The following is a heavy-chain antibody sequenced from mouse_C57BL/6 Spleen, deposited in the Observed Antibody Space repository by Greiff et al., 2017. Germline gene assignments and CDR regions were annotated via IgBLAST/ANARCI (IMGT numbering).Heavy chain of an antibody. V-gene: IGHV5-16*01. J-gene: IGHJ4*01. CDR1: GFTFSDYY. CDR3: SRGNLYAMDY. Sequence: EVKLVESEGGLVQPGSSMKLSCTASGFTFSDYYMAWVRQVPEKGLEWVANINYDGSSTYYRASLKSRFIISRDNAKNILYLQMSSLTSEDTATYYCSRGNLYAMDYWGQGTSVTVSS. CDR2: INYDGSST. D-gene: IGHD2-1*01.